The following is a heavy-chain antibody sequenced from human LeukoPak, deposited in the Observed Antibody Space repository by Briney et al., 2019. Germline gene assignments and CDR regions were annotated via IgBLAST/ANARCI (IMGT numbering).Heavy chain of an antibody. D-gene: IGHD1-7*01. V-gene: IGHV3-7*01. CDR2: INRDGSEM. J-gene: IGHJ4*02. CDR3: AREDRELFDY. Sequence: GGSLRLSCAASGFTFGSYWLSWVRQAPGRGLEWVANINRDGSEMHYVDSVKGRFTVSRDNAGSSLFLQMNSLRAEDTAVYYCAREDRELFDYWGQGTLVTVSS. CDR1: GFTFGSYW.